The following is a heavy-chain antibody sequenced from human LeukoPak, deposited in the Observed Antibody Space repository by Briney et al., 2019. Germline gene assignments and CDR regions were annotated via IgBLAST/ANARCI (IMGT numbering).Heavy chain of an antibody. CDR3: STSPSFGSSWYQFNY. CDR1: TFIFSDYA. V-gene: IGHV3-23*01. CDR2: ISGGGDAT. Sequence: GGSLRLSCAASTFIFSDYAMTWVRQAPGKGLEGVSTISGGGDATYYAHSVKGRFAVSRDSSQNTLYLQMNTLRAEDTAVYYCSTSPSFGSSWYQFNYWGQGALVIVSS. D-gene: IGHD6-13*01. J-gene: IGHJ4*02.